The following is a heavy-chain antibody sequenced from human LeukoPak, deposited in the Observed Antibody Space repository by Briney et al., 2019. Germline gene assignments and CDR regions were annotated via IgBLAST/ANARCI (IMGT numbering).Heavy chain of an antibody. V-gene: IGHV4-34*08. D-gene: IGHD3-10*01. CDR1: GFTFSSYA. Sequence: PGGSLRLSCAASGFTFSSYAMSWIRQPPGKGLEWIGEINHSGSTNYNPSLKSRVTISVDTSKNQFSLKLSSVTAADTAVYYCATPSGPYGLGFDYWGQGTLVTVSS. J-gene: IGHJ4*02. CDR3: ATPSGPYGLGFDY. CDR2: INHSGST.